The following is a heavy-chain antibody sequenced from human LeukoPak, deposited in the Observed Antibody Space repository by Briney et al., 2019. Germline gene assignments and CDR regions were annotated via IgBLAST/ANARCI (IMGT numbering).Heavy chain of an antibody. CDR3: ARAGYDSSGYFESGASDI. D-gene: IGHD3-22*01. CDR1: KFTFSNYG. CDR2: VSSDGGTK. J-gene: IGHJ3*02. Sequence: PGGSLRLPCTASKFTFSNYGMQWVRQAPGKGLEWVAVVSSDGGTKYYADSVKGRFTISRDNSKNTLYLQTNSLRAEDTAVYYCARAGYDSSGYFESGASDIWGQGTMVTVSS. V-gene: IGHV3-30*03.